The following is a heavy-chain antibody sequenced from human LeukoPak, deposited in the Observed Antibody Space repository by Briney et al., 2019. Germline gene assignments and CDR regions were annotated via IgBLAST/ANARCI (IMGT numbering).Heavy chain of an antibody. CDR2: INPSGGST. V-gene: IGHV1-46*01. D-gene: IGHD4-23*01. CDR3: ARAPNDYGGNGGFDP. CDR1: GYTFTSYY. Sequence: GASVKVSCKASGYTFTSYYMHWVRQAPGQGLEWMGIINPSGGSTSYAQKFQGRVTMTRDMSTSTVHMELSSLRSEVTAVYYCARAPNDYGGNGGFDPWGQGTLVTVSS. J-gene: IGHJ5*02.